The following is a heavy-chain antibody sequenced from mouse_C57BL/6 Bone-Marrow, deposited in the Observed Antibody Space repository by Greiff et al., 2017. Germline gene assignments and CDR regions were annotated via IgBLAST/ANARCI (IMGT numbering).Heavy chain of an antibody. CDR3: ARGEGGYFDV. CDR2: IYPGGGYT. J-gene: IGHJ1*03. V-gene: IGHV1-63*01. D-gene: IGHD1-1*02. CDR1: GYTFTNYW. Sequence: VKLMESGAELVRPGTSVKMSCKASGYTFTNYWIGWAKQRPGHGLEWIGDIYPGGGYTNYNEKFKGKATLTADKSSSTAYMQFSSLTSEYSAIYYCARGEGGYFDVWGTGTTVTVSA.